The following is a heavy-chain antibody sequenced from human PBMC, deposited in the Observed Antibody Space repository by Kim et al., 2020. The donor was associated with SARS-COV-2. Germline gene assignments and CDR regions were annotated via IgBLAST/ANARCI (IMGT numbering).Heavy chain of an antibody. CDR2: PGAGHP. Sequence: PGAGHPSYAQKFQGRVTMTRDTSTSTVYMELSSQRSEDTAVYYCARSGMDVWGQGTTVTVSS. CDR3: ARSGMDV. V-gene: IGHV1-46*01. J-gene: IGHJ6*02.